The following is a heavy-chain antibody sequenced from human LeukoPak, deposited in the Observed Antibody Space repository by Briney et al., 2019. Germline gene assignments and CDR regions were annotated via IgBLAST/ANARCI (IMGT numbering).Heavy chain of an antibody. Sequence: GGSLRLSCAASGFTFSSYSMNWVRQAPGKGLEWVSSISSSSSYIYYADSVKGRFTISRDNSKNTLYLQMNSLRAEDTAVYYCAKSPSSWKFDGWGQGTLVTVSS. CDR2: ISSSSSYI. J-gene: IGHJ4*02. CDR3: AKSPSSWKFDG. D-gene: IGHD6-13*01. V-gene: IGHV3-21*01. CDR1: GFTFSSYS.